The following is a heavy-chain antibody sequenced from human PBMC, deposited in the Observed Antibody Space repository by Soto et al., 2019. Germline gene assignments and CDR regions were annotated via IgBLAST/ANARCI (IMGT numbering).Heavy chain of an antibody. V-gene: IGHV4-30-2*01. CDR3: ARNWNYVGMNWFDP. Sequence: LLQESGSGLVRPSQPLSVTCAVSGGSLTNAGYSWTWIRRAPGQGLEWIGHIYHTGNAYYNPSLKSRVTISLDMSKSHFSLNLTSVIAADTAIYYCARNWNYVGMNWFDPWGQGILVTVSS. CDR2: IYHTGNA. D-gene: IGHD1-7*01. CDR1: GGSLTNAGYS. J-gene: IGHJ5*02.